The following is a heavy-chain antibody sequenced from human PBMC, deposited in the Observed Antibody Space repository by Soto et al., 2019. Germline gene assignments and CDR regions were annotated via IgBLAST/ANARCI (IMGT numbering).Heavy chain of an antibody. J-gene: IGHJ5*02. V-gene: IGHV3-7*01. D-gene: IGHD1-26*01. Sequence: GGSLRLSCAASGFPFSSYWMSWVRQAPGKGLEWVANIKEDGSEKNYVDSLKGRFTISRDNAKNSLYLQMNSLRAEDTAVYFCARGGALADPWGQGALVTVSS. CDR3: ARGGALADP. CDR1: GFPFSSYW. CDR2: IKEDGSEK.